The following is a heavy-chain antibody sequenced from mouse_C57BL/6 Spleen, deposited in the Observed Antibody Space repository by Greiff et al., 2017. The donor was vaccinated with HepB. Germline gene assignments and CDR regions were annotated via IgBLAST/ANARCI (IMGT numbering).Heavy chain of an antibody. Sequence: VQLQQSGPELVKPGASVKISCKASGYSFTDYNMNWVKQSNGKSLEWIGVINPNYGTTSYNQKFKGKATLTVDQSSSTAYMQLNSLTSEDSAVYYCARGEIYYGNYEGVYYAMDYWGQGTSVTVSS. J-gene: IGHJ4*01. CDR3: ARGEIYYGNYEGVYYAMDY. CDR2: INPNYGTT. V-gene: IGHV1-39*01. D-gene: IGHD2-1*01. CDR1: GYSFTDYN.